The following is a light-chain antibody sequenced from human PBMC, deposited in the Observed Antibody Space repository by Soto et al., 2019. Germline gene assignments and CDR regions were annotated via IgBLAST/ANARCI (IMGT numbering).Light chain of an antibody. V-gene: IGLV2-14*01. CDR2: DVT. CDR3: ISYASINTYV. J-gene: IGLJ1*01. CDR1: SSDVGGYDY. Sequence: QSALTQPASVSGSPGQSITISCTGTSSDVGGYDYVSWYQQHPGKAPKLMIYDVTNRPSGVSNRFSGSTSGNTAPLTISGLQDEDEDDYYCISYASINTYVFGTGTKLTVL.